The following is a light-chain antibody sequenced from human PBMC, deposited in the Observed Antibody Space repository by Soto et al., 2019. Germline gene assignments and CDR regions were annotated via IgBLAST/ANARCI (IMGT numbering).Light chain of an antibody. CDR3: QQYNSYPIT. CDR1: QSISSW. V-gene: IGKV1-5*03. J-gene: IGKJ5*01. Sequence: DIQMTQSPSTLSASVGYRVTITCRASQSISSWLAWYQQKPWKAPKLLIYKASSLESGVPSRFSGSGSGTEFTLTISSLQPDDFATYYCQQYNSYPITFGQGTRLEIK. CDR2: KAS.